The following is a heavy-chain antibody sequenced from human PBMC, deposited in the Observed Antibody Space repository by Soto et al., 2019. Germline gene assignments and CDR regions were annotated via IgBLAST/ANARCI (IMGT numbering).Heavy chain of an antibody. J-gene: IGHJ6*02. V-gene: IGHV1-69*06. CDR3: ARAVAGGTRITIFGVVNLGDYYYGMDV. CDR1: GGTFSSYA. CDR2: IIPIFGTA. Sequence: GASVKVSCKASGGTFSSYAISWVRQAPGQGLEWMGGIIPIFGTANYAQKFQGRVTITADKSTSTAYMELSSLRSEDTAVYYCARAVAGGTRITIFGVVNLGDYYYGMDVWGQGTTVTVSS. D-gene: IGHD3-3*01.